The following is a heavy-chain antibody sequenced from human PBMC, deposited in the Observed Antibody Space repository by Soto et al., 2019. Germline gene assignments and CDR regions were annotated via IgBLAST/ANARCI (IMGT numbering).Heavy chain of an antibody. CDR2: IIPIFGTA. V-gene: IGHV1-69*13. Sequence: SVKVSCKASGGTFSSYAISWVRQAPGQGLEWMGGIIPIFGTANYAQKFQGRVTITADESTSTAYMELSSLRSEDTAVYYCARDEDTAMVTPPNYYYYYGMDVWGQGTTVTVSS. CDR3: ARDEDTAMVTPPNYYYYYGMDV. J-gene: IGHJ6*02. D-gene: IGHD5-18*01. CDR1: GGTFSSYA.